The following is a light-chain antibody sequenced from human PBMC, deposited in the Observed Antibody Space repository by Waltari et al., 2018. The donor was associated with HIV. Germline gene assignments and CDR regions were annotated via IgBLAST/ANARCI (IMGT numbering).Light chain of an antibody. CDR3: SSYTASGSVI. CDR2: EGT. CDR1: TINYNS. Sequence: QSALTQPASVSGSPGQSVTISCTGPTINYNSVSWYQQHPAKAPILIIFEGTYRPSGVSNRFSGSKSGNTASLTISGLQGEDEAHYYCSSYTASGSVIFGGGTNLTVL. J-gene: IGLJ2*01. V-gene: IGLV2-14*03.